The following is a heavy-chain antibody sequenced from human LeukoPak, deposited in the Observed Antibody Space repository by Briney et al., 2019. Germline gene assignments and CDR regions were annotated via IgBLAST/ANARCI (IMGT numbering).Heavy chain of an antibody. Sequence: PGGSLRLSCAASGFTFDDYAMHWVRQAPGKGLEWVSGISWNSGSIGYADSVKGRFTISRDNAKNSLYLQMNSLRAEDTALYYCATYYYDSSGYYSHFQHWGQGTLVTVSS. D-gene: IGHD3-22*01. CDR2: ISWNSGSI. CDR3: ATYYYDSSGYYSHFQH. V-gene: IGHV3-9*01. CDR1: GFTFDDYA. J-gene: IGHJ1*01.